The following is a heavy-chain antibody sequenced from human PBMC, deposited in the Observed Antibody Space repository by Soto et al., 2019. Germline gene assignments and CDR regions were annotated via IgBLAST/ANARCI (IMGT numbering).Heavy chain of an antibody. V-gene: IGHV3-7*05. Sequence: HPGGSLRLSCAASGFTFSRYWMTWVRQAPGKGLEWVANIKEDGSEKYYVDSVKGRFTISRDNAKNSLYLQMNSLRAEDTAVYYCARTNGFDPWGQGTLVTVSS. J-gene: IGHJ5*02. CDR2: IKEDGSEK. CDR3: ARTNGFDP. CDR1: GFTFSRYW.